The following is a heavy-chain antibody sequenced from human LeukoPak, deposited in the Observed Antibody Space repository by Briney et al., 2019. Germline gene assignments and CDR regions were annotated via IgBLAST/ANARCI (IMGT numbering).Heavy chain of an antibody. CDR3: ARGYVGLSSGASQRLGDLLAGRRLRSERSWDY. V-gene: IGHV4-39*07. D-gene: IGHD3-10*01. CDR2: IYDSGNT. J-gene: IGHJ4*02. Sequence: PSETLSLTCTVSGDFLSGSEYYWGWIRQPPGKALEWIGNIYDSGNTHYNPSLKSRVTILVDTSKTQFSLNLTSVTAADTAVYYCARGYVGLSSGASQRLGDLLAGRRLRSERSWDYWGQGTVVTVSS. CDR1: GDFLSGSEYY.